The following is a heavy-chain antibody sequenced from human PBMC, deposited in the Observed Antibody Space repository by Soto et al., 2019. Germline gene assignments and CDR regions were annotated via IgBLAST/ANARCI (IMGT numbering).Heavy chain of an antibody. Sequence: GGSLRLSCEASGFTLRNYAMTWIRQAPGKGLEWVSLISANDVGTYYAESVKTRFTISTDQSRSTVYLQMDSLRADDTAIYYCAKAKNDYNWDNRPPFDYWGQGTLVTVSS. V-gene: IGHV3-23*01. CDR3: AKAKNDYNWDNRPPFDY. CDR1: GFTLRNYA. D-gene: IGHD1-20*01. CDR2: ISANDVGT. J-gene: IGHJ4*02.